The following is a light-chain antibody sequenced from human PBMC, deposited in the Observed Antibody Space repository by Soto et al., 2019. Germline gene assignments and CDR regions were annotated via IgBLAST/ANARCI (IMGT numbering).Light chain of an antibody. CDR2: DVS. CDR3: YSYAGSYTNV. V-gene: IGLV2-11*01. Sequence: QSVLTQPRSASGSPGQSVTISCTGTSSDVGGYKYVSWYQQHPGKAPKLMIYDVSKRPSGVPDRFSGSKSGNTASLTISGLQAEDEADYYCYSYAGSYTNVFGTGTKVTVL. J-gene: IGLJ1*01. CDR1: SSDVGGYKY.